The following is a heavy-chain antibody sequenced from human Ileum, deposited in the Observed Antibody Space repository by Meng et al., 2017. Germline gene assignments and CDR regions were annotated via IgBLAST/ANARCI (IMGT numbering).Heavy chain of an antibody. V-gene: IGHV3-33*01. Sequence: GESLKISCAASGFTFSSYGMHWVRQAPGKGLEWVAVIWYDGSNKYYADSVKGRFTISRDNSKSTLYLQMNSLRAEDTAVYYCARAARPQYYYGMDVWGQGTTVTVSS. CDR1: GFTFSSYG. J-gene: IGHJ6*02. CDR3: ARAARPQYYYGMDV. CDR2: IWYDGSNK. D-gene: IGHD6-6*01.